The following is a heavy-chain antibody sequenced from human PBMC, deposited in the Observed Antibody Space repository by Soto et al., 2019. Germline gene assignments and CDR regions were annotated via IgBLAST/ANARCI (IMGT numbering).Heavy chain of an antibody. CDR1: GFTFSSYW. CDR2: IKQDGSEK. J-gene: IGHJ5*02. D-gene: IGHD5-12*01. CDR3: ARSXRPPPXIXXSGXDYXGGGVAPNWFDP. V-gene: IGHV3-7*05. Sequence: EVQLVESGGGLVQPGGSLRLSCAASGFTFSSYWMSWVRQAPGKGLEWVANIKQDGSEKYYVDSVKGRFTISRDNAKNSLYLQMNSLRAEDTAVYYXARSXRPPPXIXXSGXDYXGGGVAPNWFDPWGQGTLVTVSS.